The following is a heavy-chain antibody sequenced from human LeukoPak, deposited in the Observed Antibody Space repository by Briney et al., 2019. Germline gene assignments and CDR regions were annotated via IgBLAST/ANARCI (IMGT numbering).Heavy chain of an antibody. CDR2: IYYSGST. Sequence: SETLSLTCTVSGGSISSSSYYWGWIRQPPGKGLEWIGSIYYSGSTYYNPSLKSRVTISVYTSKNQFSLKLSSVTAADTAVYYCARQGQDYFDYWGQGTLVTVSS. CDR3: ARQGQDYFDY. J-gene: IGHJ4*02. CDR1: GGSISSSSYY. V-gene: IGHV4-39*01.